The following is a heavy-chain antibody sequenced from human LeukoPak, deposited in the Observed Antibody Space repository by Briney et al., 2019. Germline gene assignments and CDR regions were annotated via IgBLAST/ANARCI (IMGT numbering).Heavy chain of an antibody. CDR1: GYSFTSYW. CDR2: IYPGDSDT. Sequence: GESLKISCKGSGYSFTSYWIGWVRQMPGKGLEWMGIIYPGDSDTRYSPSFQGQVTISADKSISTAYLQWSSLKASDTAMYYCARPGGDYYGSGSYYRPRPHLFDYWGQGTLVTVSS. J-gene: IGHJ4*02. V-gene: IGHV5-51*01. D-gene: IGHD3-10*01. CDR3: ARPGGDYYGSGSYYRPRPHLFDY.